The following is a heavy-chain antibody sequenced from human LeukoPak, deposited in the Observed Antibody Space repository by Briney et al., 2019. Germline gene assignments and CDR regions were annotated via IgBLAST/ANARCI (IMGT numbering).Heavy chain of an antibody. D-gene: IGHD5-18*01. V-gene: IGHV4-59*01. CDR3: AREGYSYGPFDY. J-gene: IGHJ4*02. Sequence: SETLSLTCTVSGGSISSYYWNWIRQPPGKGLEWIGYIYHSGSTNYNPSLKSRVTISVDTSKNQSSLKLSSVTAADTAVYYCAREGYSYGPFDYWGQGTLVTVSS. CDR1: GGSISSYY. CDR2: IYHSGST.